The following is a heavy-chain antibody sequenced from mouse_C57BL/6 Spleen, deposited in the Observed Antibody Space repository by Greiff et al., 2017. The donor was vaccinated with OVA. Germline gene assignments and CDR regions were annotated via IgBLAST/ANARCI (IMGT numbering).Heavy chain of an antibody. J-gene: IGHJ4*01. Sequence: QVQLQQSGPGLVQPSQSLSITCTVSGFSLTSYGVHWVRQPPGKGLEWLGVIWSGGSTDYNAAFISRLSISKDNSKSQVFFKMNSMQADDTDIYYCDKAEGSSSYYNAMDYWGQGTSVTVSA. V-gene: IGHV2-4*01. CDR3: DKAEGSSSYYNAMDY. CDR1: GFSLTSYG. D-gene: IGHD1-1*01. CDR2: IWSGGST.